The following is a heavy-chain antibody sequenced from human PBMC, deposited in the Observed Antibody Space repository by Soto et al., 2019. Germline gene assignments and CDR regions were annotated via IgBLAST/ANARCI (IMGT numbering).Heavy chain of an antibody. D-gene: IGHD3-3*01. CDR1: GYTFTSYY. CDR3: ARAHPYYDFWSGSFAPVVDV. J-gene: IGHJ6*04. V-gene: IGHV1-46*03. CDR2: INPSGGST. Sequence: VKVSCKASGYTFTSYYMHWVRQAPGQGLEWMGIINPSGGSTSYAQKFQGRVTMTRDTSTSTVYMELSSLRSEDTAVYYCARAHPYYDFWSGSFAPVVDVWGKGTTVTVSS.